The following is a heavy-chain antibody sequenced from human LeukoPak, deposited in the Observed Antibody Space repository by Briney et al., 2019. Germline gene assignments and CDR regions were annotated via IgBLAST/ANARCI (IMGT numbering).Heavy chain of an antibody. CDR3: ARVVGHDAFDI. V-gene: IGHV4-34*01. CDR1: GGSFSGYY. J-gene: IGHJ3*02. CDR2: IDHSGST. Sequence: SETLSLTCAVYGGSFSGYYWSWIRQPPGKGLEWIGEIDHSGSTNYNPSLKSRVTISVDTSKNQFSLKLSSVTAADTAVYYCARVVGHDAFDIWGQGTMVTVSS. D-gene: IGHD1-26*01.